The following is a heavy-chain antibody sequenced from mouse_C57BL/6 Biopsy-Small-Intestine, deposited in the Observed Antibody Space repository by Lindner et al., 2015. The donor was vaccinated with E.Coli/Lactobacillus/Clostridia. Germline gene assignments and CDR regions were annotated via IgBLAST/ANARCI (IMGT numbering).Heavy chain of an antibody. Sequence: VQLQESGAELVRPGTSAKVSCKASGYAFINYLIEWVKQRPGQGLEWIGVINPGSGGTNYNEKFKGEATLTADKSSSTAYMQLSSLTSEDSAVYFCARRRDYTNFDYWGQGTTLTVSS. D-gene: IGHD2-12*01. CDR1: GYAFINYL. CDR3: ARRRDYTNFDY. J-gene: IGHJ2*01. V-gene: IGHV1-54*01. CDR2: INPGSGGT.